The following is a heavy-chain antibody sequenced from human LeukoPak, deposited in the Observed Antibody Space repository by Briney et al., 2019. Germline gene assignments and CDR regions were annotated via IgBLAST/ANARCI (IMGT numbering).Heavy chain of an antibody. V-gene: IGHV1-46*01. CDR3: ARWTGTTGLDY. D-gene: IGHD1-1*01. CDR2: INPSGGST. Sequence: ASVKVSCKASGYSFSSCYMHWVRQAPGQGLEWMGIINPSGGSTTYAQKFQGRVTMTRDTSTTTVYMELSSLKSEDTAVYYCARWTGTTGLDYWGQGTLVTVSS. CDR1: GYSFSSCY. J-gene: IGHJ4*02.